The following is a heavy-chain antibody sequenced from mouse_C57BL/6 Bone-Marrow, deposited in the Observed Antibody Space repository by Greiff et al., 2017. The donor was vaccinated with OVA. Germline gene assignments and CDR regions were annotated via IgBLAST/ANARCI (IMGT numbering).Heavy chain of an antibody. CDR3: AKNSITTVVARDWYFDV. J-gene: IGHJ1*03. V-gene: IGHV2-5*01. CDR2: IWRGGST. Sequence: QVQLQQSGPGLVQPSQSLSITCTVSGFSLTSYGVHWVRQSPGKGLEWLGVIWRGGSTDYNAAFMSRLSITKDNSKSQVFFKMNSLQADDTAIYYCAKNSITTVVARDWYFDVWGTGTTVTVSS. D-gene: IGHD1-1*01. CDR1: GFSLTSYG.